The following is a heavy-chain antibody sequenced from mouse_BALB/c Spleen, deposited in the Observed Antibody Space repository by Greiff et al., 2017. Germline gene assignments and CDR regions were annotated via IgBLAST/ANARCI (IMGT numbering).Heavy chain of an antibody. CDR1: GFTFSSYT. Sequence: EVKLMESGGGLVKPGGSLKLSCAASGFTFSSYTMSWVRQTPEKRLEWVATISSGGGNTYYPDSVKGRFTISRDNAKNILYLQMSSLRSEDTALYYCARLPCGMDYWGQGTSVTVSS. D-gene: IGHD5-5*01. CDR2: ISSGGGNT. J-gene: IGHJ4*01. V-gene: IGHV5-9*03. CDR3: ARLPCGMDY.